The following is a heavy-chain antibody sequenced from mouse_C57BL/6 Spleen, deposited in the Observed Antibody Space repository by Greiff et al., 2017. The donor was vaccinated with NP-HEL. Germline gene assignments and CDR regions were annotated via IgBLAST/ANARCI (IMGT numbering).Heavy chain of an antibody. V-gene: IGHV1-7*01. J-gene: IGHJ2*01. Sequence: HVQLQQPGAELVKPGASVKLSCKASGYTFTSYWMHWVKQRPGRGLEWIGYINPSSGDTKYNQKFKDKATLTVDKSSSTAYMQLSSLTSEDSAVYYCAGGGLYGDYGYWGQGTTVTVSS. CDR1: GYTFTSYW. CDR2: INPSSGDT. CDR3: AGGGLYGDYGY. D-gene: IGHD2-13*01.